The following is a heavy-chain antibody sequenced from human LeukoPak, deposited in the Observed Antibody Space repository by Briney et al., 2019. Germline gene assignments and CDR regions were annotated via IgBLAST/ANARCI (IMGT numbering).Heavy chain of an antibody. V-gene: IGHV3-9*01. D-gene: IGHD4-17*01. CDR2: ISWNSGSI. CDR3: ARRSVTTVGWYFDL. J-gene: IGHJ2*01. Sequence: GGSLRFSCAASGFTFDDYAMHWVRQAPGKGLEWVSGISWNSGSIGYADSVKGRFTISRDNAKNSLYLQMNSLRAEDTALYYCARRSVTTVGWYFDLWGRGTLVTLSS. CDR1: GFTFDDYA.